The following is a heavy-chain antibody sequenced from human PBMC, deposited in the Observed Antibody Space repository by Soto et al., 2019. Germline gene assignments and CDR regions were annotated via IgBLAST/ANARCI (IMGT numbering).Heavy chain of an antibody. Sequence: GASVKVSCKTSGYNFDNYGVNWLRQAPGHGPEWMGWISGRNGKTKYSHKFQGRVTMTTETPTTTAYMELMSLKTDDTAVYYCVIQRRGVVYWGQGTLVTVSS. CDR3: VIQRRGVVY. D-gene: IGHD2-2*01. V-gene: IGHV1-18*01. CDR1: GYNFDNYG. CDR2: ISGRNGKT. J-gene: IGHJ4*02.